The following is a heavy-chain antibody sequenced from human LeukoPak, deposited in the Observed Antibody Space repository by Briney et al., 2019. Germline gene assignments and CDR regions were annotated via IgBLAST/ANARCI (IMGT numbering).Heavy chain of an antibody. J-gene: IGHJ3*02. Sequence: GGSLRLSCAASGFTVSSNYKSWVRQAPGKGLEWVSVIYSGGSTYYADSVKGRFTISRDNSKNTLYLQMNSLRAEDTAVYYCARVYSAGPDAFDIWGQGTMVTVSS. V-gene: IGHV3-53*01. CDR2: IYSGGST. CDR3: ARVYSAGPDAFDI. CDR1: GFTVSSNY. D-gene: IGHD6-19*01.